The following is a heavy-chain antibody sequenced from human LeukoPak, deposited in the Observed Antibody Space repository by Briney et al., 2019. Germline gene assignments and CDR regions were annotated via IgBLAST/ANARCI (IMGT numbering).Heavy chain of an antibody. CDR2: ISYDGSNK. J-gene: IGHJ6*02. V-gene: IGHV3-30-3*01. CDR1: GFTFSSYA. Sequence: QPGRSLRLSCAASGFTFSSYAMHWVRQAPGKGLEWVAVISYDGSNKYYADSVKGRFTISRDNSKNTLYLQMNSLRAEDTAVYYCARDAYYYDSSGYYPVYYYYYGMDVWGQGTTVTVSS. CDR3: ARDAYYYDSSGYYPVYYYYYGMDV. D-gene: IGHD3-22*01.